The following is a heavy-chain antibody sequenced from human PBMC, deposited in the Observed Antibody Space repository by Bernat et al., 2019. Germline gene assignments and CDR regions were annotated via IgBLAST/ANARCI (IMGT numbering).Heavy chain of an antibody. CDR3: ASALRSGSPI. Sequence: EVQLVESGGGLVQPGGSLRLSCAASGLTFTTYSMNWVRQAPGKGLEWVSYISTSSTGYAIYYADSVKGRFTISRDDAQSSLYLQMNSLRVEDTAVYYCASALRSGSPIWGQGTMVTVS. D-gene: IGHD3-10*01. CDR1: GLTFTTYS. CDR2: ISTSSTGYAI. V-gene: IGHV3-48*01. J-gene: IGHJ3*02.